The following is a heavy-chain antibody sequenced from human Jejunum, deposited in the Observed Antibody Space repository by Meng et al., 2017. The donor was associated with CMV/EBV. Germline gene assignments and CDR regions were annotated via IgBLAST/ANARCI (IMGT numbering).Heavy chain of an antibody. Sequence: QVQSGGCWGGVVQLVGTLRLSCAASGCTSSTYGLPLVRPAPGKGLQWVAFIDCDGNNDYYTYSVKGRFTISRDNSKYTVFLQMDSLRPEDSAIYYCAKDIDYWGRGTLVTVSS. V-gene: IGHV3-30*02. J-gene: IGHJ4*02. CDR1: GCTSSTYG. CDR3: AKDIDY. CDR2: IDCDGNND.